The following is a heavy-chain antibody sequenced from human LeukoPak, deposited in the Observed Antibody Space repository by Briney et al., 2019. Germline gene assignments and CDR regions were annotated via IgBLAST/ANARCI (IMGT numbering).Heavy chain of an antibody. J-gene: IGHJ4*02. CDR3: AKDRYGDLDY. CDR1: GFTFDDYA. Sequence: PGGSLRLSCAASGFTFDDYAMHWVRQAPGKGLEWVSGISWNSGSIGYADSVKGRFTISRDNAKNSLYLQMNSLRAEDTALYYCAKDRYGDLDYWGQGTLVTVSS. CDR2: ISWNSGSI. V-gene: IGHV3-9*01. D-gene: IGHD4-17*01.